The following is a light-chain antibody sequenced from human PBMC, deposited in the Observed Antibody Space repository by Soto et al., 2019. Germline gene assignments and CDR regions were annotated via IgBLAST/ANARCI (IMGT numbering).Light chain of an antibody. CDR2: DAS. Sequence: ENVFTQFPDSLTLPPGERAIHSCRASQSVSRYLAWYQQKPGQAPRLLIYDASNRATGIPARFSGSGSGTYFTLTISSLEPEDFAVYYFQQRSSWPITFGQGTRLEIK. J-gene: IGKJ5*01. CDR1: QSVSRY. CDR3: QQRSSWPIT. V-gene: IGKV3-11*01.